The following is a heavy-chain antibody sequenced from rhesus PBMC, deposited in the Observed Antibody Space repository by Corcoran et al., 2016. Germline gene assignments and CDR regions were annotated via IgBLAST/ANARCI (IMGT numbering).Heavy chain of an antibody. CDR1: GDSISGSYY. V-gene: IGHV4-73*01. CDR2: IDCKSGTT. CDR3: ARGYRGSWNSRFDY. D-gene: IGHD6-25*01. J-gene: IGHJ4*01. Sequence: QVKLQQWGEGLVQPSETLSRTCAVYGDSISGSYYWSWIRQAPGKGLEWIGNIDCKSGTTPYAPSLKNRVTISKATSKNHFSLKLNSVTAADTAVYYCARGYRGSWNSRFDYWGQGVLVTVSS.